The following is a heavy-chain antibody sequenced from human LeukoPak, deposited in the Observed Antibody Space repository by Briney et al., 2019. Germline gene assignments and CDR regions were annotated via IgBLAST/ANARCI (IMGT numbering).Heavy chain of an antibody. Sequence: PGGSLRLSCAASGFSFSTYVMYWVRQAPGTGLEWVSAVYGNGDGTSYVDSVKDRFTISRDNSKNTLYLQMNSLRPEDTALYYCAKLGVRASAGEDYWGQGTLVTVSS. CDR1: GFSFSTYV. CDR2: VYGNGDGT. CDR3: AKLGVRASAGEDY. D-gene: IGHD3-10*01. J-gene: IGHJ4*02. V-gene: IGHV3-23*01.